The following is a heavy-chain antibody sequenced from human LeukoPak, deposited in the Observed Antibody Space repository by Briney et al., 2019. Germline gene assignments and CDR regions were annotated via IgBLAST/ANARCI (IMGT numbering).Heavy chain of an antibody. D-gene: IGHD3-16*01. CDR1: GFTFSSHA. CDR3: AKEIRPNDH. CDR2: ISINADDT. V-gene: IGHV3-23*01. J-gene: IGHJ4*02. Sequence: AGGSLRLSCAASGFTFSSHAMTWVRQAPGKGLQWVSSISINADDTHYADSVKGRFTISSDNSKKALFLQMNSLRVDDTAIYYCAKEIRPNDHWGQGTLVIVSS.